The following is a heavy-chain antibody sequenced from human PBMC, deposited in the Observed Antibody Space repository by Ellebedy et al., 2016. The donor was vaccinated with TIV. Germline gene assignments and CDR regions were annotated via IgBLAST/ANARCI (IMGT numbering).Heavy chain of an antibody. V-gene: IGHV3-7*01. J-gene: IGHJ5*02. CDR1: GFTFRSYW. CDR2: IYQDGSNK. Sequence: PGGSLRLSCVASGFTFRSYWMSRVRQAPGKGLEWVANIYQDGSNKYYVDSVKGRFTISRDNANKSLFLQMNSLRGEDTAVYYCARRGSYGDYAVQINSWFDRWGRGTLVTVSS. CDR3: ARRGSYGDYAVQINSWFDR. D-gene: IGHD4-17*01.